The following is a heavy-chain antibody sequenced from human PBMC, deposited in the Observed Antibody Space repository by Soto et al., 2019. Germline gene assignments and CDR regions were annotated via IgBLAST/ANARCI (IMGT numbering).Heavy chain of an antibody. Sequence: EVQLVESGGGLVKPGGSLRLSCAASGFTFSSYSMNWVRQAPGKGLEWVSSNSCSSSYIYYADSVKGRFTISRDNDKNSLYPQMNSLRAEDTAVYYCARVVDYCDPYYYYGMDVWGQGTTVTVSS. J-gene: IGHJ6*02. CDR1: GFTFSSYS. V-gene: IGHV3-21*01. CDR2: NSCSSSYI. CDR3: ARVVDYCDPYYYYGMDV. D-gene: IGHD3-22*01.